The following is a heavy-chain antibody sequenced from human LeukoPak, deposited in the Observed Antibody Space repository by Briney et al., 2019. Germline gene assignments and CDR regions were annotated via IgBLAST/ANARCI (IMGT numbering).Heavy chain of an antibody. Sequence: GGSLRLSCAASGFTFSDYHMSWVRQAPGKGLEWVSDISSRSSYTNYADSVKGRFTISRDNAKSSLYLQTNTLRAEDTAVYYCARGELTVYGDPAYFDNWGQGTLVTVSS. J-gene: IGHJ4*02. D-gene: IGHD4-17*01. CDR3: ARGELTVYGDPAYFDN. CDR2: ISSRSSYT. V-gene: IGHV3-11*06. CDR1: GFTFSDYH.